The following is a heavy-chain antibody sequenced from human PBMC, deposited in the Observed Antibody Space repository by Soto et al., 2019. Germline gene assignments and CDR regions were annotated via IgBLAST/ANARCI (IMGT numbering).Heavy chain of an antibody. CDR1: GYTFTSYA. CDR3: ASSPHITIFGVVPGGWFDP. Sequence: GASVKVSCKASGYTFTSYAMHWVRQAPGQRLEWMGWINAGNGNTKYSQKFQGRVTITRDTSASTAYMELSSLRSEDTAVYYCASSPHITIFGVVPGGWFDPWGQGTLVTVSS. J-gene: IGHJ5*02. CDR2: INAGNGNT. D-gene: IGHD3-3*01. V-gene: IGHV1-3*01.